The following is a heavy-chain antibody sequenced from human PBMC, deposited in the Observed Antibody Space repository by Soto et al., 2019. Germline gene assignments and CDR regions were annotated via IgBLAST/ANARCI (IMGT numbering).Heavy chain of an antibody. J-gene: IGHJ4*02. V-gene: IGHV4-34*01. Sequence: QVQLQQWGAGLLKPSETLSLTCAVYGGSFSGYYWSWIRQPPGKGLEWIGEINHSGSTNYNPSLKSRVTLSVDTSKNHFSLRLSSVTAADTAVYYCARSRGGSYFLGQFDYWGQGTLVTVSS. CDR3: ARSRGGSYFLGQFDY. D-gene: IGHD1-26*01. CDR2: INHSGST. CDR1: GGSFSGYY.